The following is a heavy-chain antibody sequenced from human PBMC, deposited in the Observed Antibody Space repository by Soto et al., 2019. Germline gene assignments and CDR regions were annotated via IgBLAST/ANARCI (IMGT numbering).Heavy chain of an antibody. V-gene: IGHV3-15*07. CDR3: ARPGFPDAFDI. CDR2: IKSKTDGGTT. D-gene: IGHD3-10*01. J-gene: IGHJ3*02. Sequence: PGGSLRLSCAASGFTFSNAWMNWVRQAPGKGLEWVGRIKSKTDGGTTEYAASVKGRFTISRDDSKNSLYLQMNSLKTEDTAVYYCARPGFPDAFDIWGQGTMVTVSS. CDR1: GFTFSNAW.